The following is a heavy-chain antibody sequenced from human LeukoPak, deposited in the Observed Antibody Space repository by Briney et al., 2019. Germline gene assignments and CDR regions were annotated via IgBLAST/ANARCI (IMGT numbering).Heavy chain of an antibody. V-gene: IGHV3-7*01. J-gene: IGHJ4*02. CDR1: GFTFSNYA. CDR2: IKQDEIEK. Sequence: GGSLRLSCAASGFTFSNYAIHWVRQAPGKGLEWVANIKQDEIEKHYVDSVKGRFTISRDNAKNSLYLQMNSLRAEDTAVYFCARAGVLWFGESFNDYWGQGTLVTVSS. CDR3: ARAGVLWFGESFNDY. D-gene: IGHD3-10*01.